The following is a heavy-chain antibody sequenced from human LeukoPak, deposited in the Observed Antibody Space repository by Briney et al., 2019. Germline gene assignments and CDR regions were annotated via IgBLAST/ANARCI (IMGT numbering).Heavy chain of an antibody. J-gene: IGHJ3*02. CDR3: ARGRLDAFDI. D-gene: IGHD6-6*01. Sequence: HPGGSLRLSCAASGFTFSSYSMNWVRQAPGKGLEWVSYISSSSSTIYYADSVKGRFTISRDNAKNSLYLQMNSLRAEDTAVYYCARGRLDAFDIWGQGTMVTVSS. CDR1: GFTFSSYS. CDR2: ISSSSSTI. V-gene: IGHV3-48*01.